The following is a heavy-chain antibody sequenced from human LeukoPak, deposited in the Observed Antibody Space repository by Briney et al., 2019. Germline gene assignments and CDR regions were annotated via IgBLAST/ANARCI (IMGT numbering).Heavy chain of an antibody. D-gene: IGHD4-17*01. CDR1: GFTFSSYA. J-gene: IGHJ4*02. CDR2: ISGSGGNT. Sequence: GGSLRLSCAASGFTFSSYAMSWVRQAPGKGLEWVSGISGSGGNTYYADSVKGRFTISRDNSKNTLYLQMSSLRAEDTAVYYCARAGGSTVSHSDYWGQGTLVTVSS. CDR3: ARAGGSTVSHSDY. V-gene: IGHV3-23*01.